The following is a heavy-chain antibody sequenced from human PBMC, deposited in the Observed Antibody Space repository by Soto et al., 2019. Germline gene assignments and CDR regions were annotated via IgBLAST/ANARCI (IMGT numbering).Heavy chain of an antibody. CDR2: ISLEGSNK. Sequence: QVQLVESGGGVVQPGTSLRLSCEASGFNFSHYAMHWVRQAPGKGLEWLAIISLEGSNKYSAKAVKERFTVTRDNSKSTRYVNMNNLRSEDTVVYKCANDGATRVAARFLDSWGQGTPVTVSS. V-gene: IGHV3-30*18. CDR3: ANDGATRVAARFLDS. D-gene: IGHD6-19*01. J-gene: IGHJ4*02. CDR1: GFNFSHYA.